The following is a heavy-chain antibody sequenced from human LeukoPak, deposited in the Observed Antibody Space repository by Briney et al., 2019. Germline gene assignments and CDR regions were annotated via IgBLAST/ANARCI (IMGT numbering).Heavy chain of an antibody. CDR3: ARGGIWFGDQNFDY. CDR1: GFTFDDYG. Sequence: GGSLRLSCAASGFTFDDYGMSWVRQAPGKGLEWVSGINWNGGSTGYADSVKGRFTISRDNAKNTLYLQMNSLRAEDTAVYYCARGGIWFGDQNFDYWGQGTLVTVSS. J-gene: IGHJ4*02. D-gene: IGHD3-10*01. CDR2: INWNGGST. V-gene: IGHV3-20*04.